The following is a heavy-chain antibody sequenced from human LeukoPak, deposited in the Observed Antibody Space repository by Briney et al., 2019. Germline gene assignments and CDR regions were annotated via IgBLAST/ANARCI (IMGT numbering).Heavy chain of an antibody. Sequence: SETLSLTCAVSGASFTSHYWSWIRQPAGKRLEWLGLMYASGTTNYNPSFKSRVTISVDTSKNQFSLKLSSVAAADTAVYYCARLPRDTVTTHHTYYFDYWGQGTLVTVSS. CDR2: MYASGTT. V-gene: IGHV4-4*07. CDR1: GASFTSHY. D-gene: IGHD4-17*01. CDR3: ARLPRDTVTTHHTYYFDY. J-gene: IGHJ4*02.